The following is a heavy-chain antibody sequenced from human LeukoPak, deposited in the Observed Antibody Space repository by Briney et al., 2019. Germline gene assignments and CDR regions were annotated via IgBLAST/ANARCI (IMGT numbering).Heavy chain of an antibody. CDR3: ARGNNYYFYYMDV. V-gene: IGHV4-59*01. Sequence: SETLSLTCSVSGGSISSYYWSWIRQAPGKGLEWIGYVFYKGSTNYNPSLKSRVSISVDTAKNQFSLRLSSVTAADTAVYYCARGNNYYFYYMDVWGKGATVTVSS. J-gene: IGHJ6*03. CDR2: VFYKGST. CDR1: GGSISSYY.